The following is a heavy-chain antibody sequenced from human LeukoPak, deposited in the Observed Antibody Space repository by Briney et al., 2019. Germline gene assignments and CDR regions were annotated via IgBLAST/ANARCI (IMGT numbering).Heavy chain of an antibody. CDR2: IKEDGSET. CDR1: ALTFSNSW. V-gene: IGHV3-7*04. D-gene: IGHD5/OR15-5a*01. Sequence: PGGSLRLSCTASALTFSNSWMSWVRQAPGKGLEWVANIKEDGSETKYVDSVKGRFTISRDNAKNSLFLQMNSLRGEDTAIYYCARHLAGDSLYRHFDYWGQGTLVTVSS. CDR3: ARHLAGDSLYRHFDY. J-gene: IGHJ4*02.